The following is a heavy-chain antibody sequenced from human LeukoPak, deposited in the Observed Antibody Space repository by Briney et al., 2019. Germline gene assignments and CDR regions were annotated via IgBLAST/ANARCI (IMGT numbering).Heavy chain of an antibody. CDR2: ITAYNDNT. Sequence: ASVKVSCKASGYTFTSYGISWVRQAPGQGLEWMGWITAYNDNTYYAQKLQGRVTMTTDTSTSTAYMELSSLRSEDTAVYYCARDLPTTVTTLFRDNWFDPWGQGTLVTVSS. D-gene: IGHD4-17*01. J-gene: IGHJ5*02. CDR3: ARDLPTTVTTLFRDNWFDP. V-gene: IGHV1-18*01. CDR1: GYTFTSYG.